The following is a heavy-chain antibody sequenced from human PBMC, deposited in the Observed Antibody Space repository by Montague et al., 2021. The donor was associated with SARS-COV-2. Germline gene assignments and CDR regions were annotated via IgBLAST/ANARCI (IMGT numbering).Heavy chain of an antibody. CDR3: AHKGAMAGSVVDWGX. CDR1: GFSLSSSGVG. CDR2: IYWDDDK. Sequence: PALVKPTQTLTLTCTVSGFSLSSSGVGVGWIRQPPGKALEWLALIYWDDDKRYSPSLKSRLTITKDTSKNQVVLTMTNMDPVDTATYYRAHKGAMAGSVVDWGXWGQGTLVTVSS. V-gene: IGHV2-5*02. J-gene: IGHJ4*02. D-gene: IGHD6-19*01.